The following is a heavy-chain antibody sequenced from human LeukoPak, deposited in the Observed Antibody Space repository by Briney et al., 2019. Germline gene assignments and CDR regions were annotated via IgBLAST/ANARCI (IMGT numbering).Heavy chain of an antibody. CDR1: GFTFSSYG. V-gene: IGHV3-23*01. Sequence: PGGTLRLSCAASGFTFSSYGMSWVRQAPGKGLEWVSAISGSGGSTYYADSVKGRFTISRDNAKNSLYLQMNSLRAEDTAVYYCARYYGSGSYDAFDIWGQGTMVTVSS. J-gene: IGHJ3*02. D-gene: IGHD3-10*01. CDR3: ARYYGSGSYDAFDI. CDR2: ISGSGGST.